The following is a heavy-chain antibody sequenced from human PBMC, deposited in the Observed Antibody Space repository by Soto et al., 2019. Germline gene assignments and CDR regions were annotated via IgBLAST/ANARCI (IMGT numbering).Heavy chain of an antibody. V-gene: IGHV4-59*01. CDR2: IYYSGST. D-gene: IGHD3-3*01. Sequence: SETLSLTCTVSGGSISSYDWSWIRQPPGKGLEWIGYIYYSGSTNYNPSLKSRVTISVDTSKNQFSLKLSSVTAADTAVYYCAREAEYDFWSGYYTRWFDPWGQGTLVTVSS. J-gene: IGHJ5*02. CDR1: GGSISSYD. CDR3: AREAEYDFWSGYYTRWFDP.